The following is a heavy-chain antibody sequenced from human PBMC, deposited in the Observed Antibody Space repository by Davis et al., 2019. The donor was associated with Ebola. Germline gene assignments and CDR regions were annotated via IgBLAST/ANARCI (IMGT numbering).Heavy chain of an antibody. V-gene: IGHV3-33*08. CDR3: AREAAGLGY. CDR2: IRYDGSNK. CDR1: GFTFSTYA. J-gene: IGHJ4*02. Sequence: GESLKISCAASGFTFSTYAMNWVRQAPGKGLEWVAFIRYDGSNKYYADSVKGRFTISRDNSKNTLYLQMNSLRAEDTAVYYCAREAAGLGYWGQGTLVTVSS.